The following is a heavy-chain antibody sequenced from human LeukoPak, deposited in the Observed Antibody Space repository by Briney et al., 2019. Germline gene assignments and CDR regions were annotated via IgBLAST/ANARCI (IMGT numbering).Heavy chain of an antibody. D-gene: IGHD4-17*01. CDR1: GGTFSSYA. CDR2: IIPILGIA. J-gene: IGHJ4*02. V-gene: IGHV1-69*04. Sequence: ASVKVSCKASGGTFSSYAISWVRQAPGQGLEWMGRIIPILGIANYAQKFQGRVTITADKSTSTAYMELSSLRSEDTAVYYCAGISGDYGGLWFDYWGQGTLVTVSS. CDR3: AGISGDYGGLWFDY.